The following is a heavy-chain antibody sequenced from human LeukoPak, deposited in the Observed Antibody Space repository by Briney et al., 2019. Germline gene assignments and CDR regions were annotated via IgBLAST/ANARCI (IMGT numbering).Heavy chain of an antibody. CDR1: GGSISGYY. Sequence: SETLSLTCTVSGGSISGYYWSWIRQSPGKGLERIGYLYYTGITAYNPSLGSRVTISVDRSNNQFSLRLTSVTAGDPAVYYCARLHSSRAEEFDPWGQGTLVTVSS. CDR2: LYYTGIT. V-gene: IGHV4-59*01. CDR3: ARLHSSRAEEFDP. J-gene: IGHJ5*02.